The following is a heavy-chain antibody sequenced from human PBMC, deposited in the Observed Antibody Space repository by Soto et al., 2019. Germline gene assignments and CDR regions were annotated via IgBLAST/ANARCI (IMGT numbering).Heavy chain of an antibody. Sequence: GGSLRLSCAASGFTFGSYAMHWVRQAPGKGLEWVAVISYDGSNKYYADSVKGRFTISRDNSKNTLYLQMNSLRAEDTAVYYCARDPDSSGYHVFDYWGQGTLVTVSS. CDR1: GFTFGSYA. CDR2: ISYDGSNK. CDR3: ARDPDSSGYHVFDY. D-gene: IGHD3-22*01. J-gene: IGHJ4*02. V-gene: IGHV3-30-3*01.